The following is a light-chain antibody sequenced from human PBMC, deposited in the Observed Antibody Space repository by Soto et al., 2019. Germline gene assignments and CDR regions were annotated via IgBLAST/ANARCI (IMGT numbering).Light chain of an antibody. Sequence: EIVLTQSTGTLSLSPGESATLSCMASQSVSNNYLAWYQQKPGQAPRLLIYGASNRATGIPDRFSGSGSGTDFTLTISRLEPEDFAVYYCQQYGSSGTFGQGTRLEIK. CDR2: GAS. CDR3: QQYGSSGT. CDR1: QSVSNNY. V-gene: IGKV3-20*01. J-gene: IGKJ5*01.